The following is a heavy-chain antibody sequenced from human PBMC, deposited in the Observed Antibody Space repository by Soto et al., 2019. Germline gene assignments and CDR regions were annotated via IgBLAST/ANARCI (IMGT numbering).Heavy chain of an antibody. J-gene: IGHJ4*02. V-gene: IGHV4-34*01. CDR2: INHSGST. CDR3: ARSRYDSSGYYFYPVFDY. D-gene: IGHD3-22*01. Sequence: QVQLQQWGAGLLKPSETLSLTCAVYGGSFSGYYWSWIRQPPGKGLEWIGEINHSGSTNYNPSLKSRVTISVDTSKNQFSLKLSSVTAADTAVYYCARSRYDSSGYYFYPVFDYWGQGTLVTVSS. CDR1: GGSFSGYY.